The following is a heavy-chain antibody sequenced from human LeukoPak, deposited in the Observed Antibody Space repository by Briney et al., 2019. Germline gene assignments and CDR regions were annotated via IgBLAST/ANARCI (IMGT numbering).Heavy chain of an antibody. D-gene: IGHD2-2*01. V-gene: IGHV3-21*05. CDR1: AFTFSRYA. J-gene: IGHJ4*02. CDR2: INTDSSDI. Sequence: GGSLRLSCAASAFTFSRYAMTWVRQAPGKGLEWVSYINTDSSDIHYADSVKGRFTISRDNARNTLYLQLSSLRAEDSGVYYCARDAFQPGLIDSWGQGTLVTVSS. CDR3: ARDAFQPGLIDS.